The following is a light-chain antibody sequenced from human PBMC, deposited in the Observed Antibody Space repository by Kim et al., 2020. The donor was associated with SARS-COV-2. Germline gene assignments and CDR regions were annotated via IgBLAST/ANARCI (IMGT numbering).Light chain of an antibody. CDR2: SDN. CDR1: RSNIGSNT. V-gene: IGLV1-44*01. CDR3: AAWDDSLNAPV. Sequence: QRVTLYCSGSRSNIGSNTVNWYHQLPGTAHKLLIYSDNQRPSGVPDRFSGSKSGTSASLAISGLQSEDEADYYCAAWDDSLNAPVFGGGTQLTVL. J-gene: IGLJ3*02.